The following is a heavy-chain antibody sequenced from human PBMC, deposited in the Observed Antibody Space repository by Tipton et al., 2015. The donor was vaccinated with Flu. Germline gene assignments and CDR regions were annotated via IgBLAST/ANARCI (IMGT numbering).Heavy chain of an antibody. V-gene: IGHV3-11*01. J-gene: IGHJ4*02. CDR3: ARDAYSCSGGSCYSPYYFDY. CDR1: GFTFSDYY. Sequence: GSLRLSCAASGFTFSDYYMSWIRQAPGKGLEWVSYISSSGSTIYYADSVKGRFTISRDNAKNSLYLQMNSLRAEDTAVYYCARDAYSCSGGSCYSPYYFDYCGQGTLVTVSS. CDR2: ISSSGSTI. D-gene: IGHD2-15*01.